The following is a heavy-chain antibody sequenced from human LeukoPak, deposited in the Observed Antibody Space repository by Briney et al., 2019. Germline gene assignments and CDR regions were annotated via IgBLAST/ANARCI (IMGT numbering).Heavy chain of an antibody. Sequence: GGSLRLSCAASGFTFSSYGMHWVRQAPGKGLEYVSGISSNGGSTYYANSVKGRFAISRDNSKNTLYLQMGSLRVEDMAAYYCAREYSSSSVDYWGQGTLVTVSS. CDR2: ISSNGGST. CDR1: GFTFSSYG. J-gene: IGHJ4*02. CDR3: AREYSSSSVDY. V-gene: IGHV3-64*01. D-gene: IGHD6-6*01.